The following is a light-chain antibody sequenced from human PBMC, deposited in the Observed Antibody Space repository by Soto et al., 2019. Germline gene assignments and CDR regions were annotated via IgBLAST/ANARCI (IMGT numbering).Light chain of an antibody. J-gene: IGLJ2*01. Sequence: QSVLTQPPSASGTPGQRVTISCSGSTSNIGSNAVNWYQQLPGTAPKLLIYSNNQRPSGVPDRFSGSKSGTSTSASLAISGLQSEDECDYYCAAWDDSLNGHVVFGGGTKVTVL. V-gene: IGLV1-44*01. CDR1: TSNIGSNA. CDR3: AAWDDSLNGHVV. CDR2: SNN.